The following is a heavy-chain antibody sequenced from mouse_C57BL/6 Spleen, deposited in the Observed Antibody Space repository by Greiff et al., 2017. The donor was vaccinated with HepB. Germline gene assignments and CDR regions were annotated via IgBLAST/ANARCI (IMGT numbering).Heavy chain of an antibody. V-gene: IGHV7-3*01. CDR2: IRNKANGYTT. CDR3: ARSPYYGSSPEPYFDY. Sequence: EVKLMESGGGLVQPGGSLSLSCAASGFTFTDYYMSWVRQPPGKALEWLGFIRNKANGYTTEYSASVKGRFTISRDNSQSILYLQMNALRAEDSATYYCARSPYYGSSPEPYFDYWGQGTTLTVSS. J-gene: IGHJ2*01. D-gene: IGHD1-1*01. CDR1: GFTFTDYY.